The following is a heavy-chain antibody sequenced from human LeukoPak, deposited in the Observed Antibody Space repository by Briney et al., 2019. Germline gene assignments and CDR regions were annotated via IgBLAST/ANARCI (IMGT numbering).Heavy chain of an antibody. CDR2: IDPSDSYT. Sequence: GESLRISCKGSGYSFTSYWISWVRQMPGKGLEWMGRIDPSDSYTNYSPSFQGQVTISVDKSISTAYLQWSSLKASDTAMYYCARGDGYDPEYWGQGTLVTVSS. CDR3: ARGDGYDPEY. D-gene: IGHD5-24*01. CDR1: GYSFTSYW. V-gene: IGHV5-10-1*04. J-gene: IGHJ4*02.